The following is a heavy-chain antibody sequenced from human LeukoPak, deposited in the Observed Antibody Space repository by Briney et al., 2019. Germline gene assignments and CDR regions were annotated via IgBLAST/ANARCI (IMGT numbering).Heavy chain of an antibody. CDR3: AQDQKLQPFHY. CDR1: GFIFSSYG. Sequence: GGSLRLSCAASGFIFSSYGMHWVRQAPGKGLEWVAFIQFDGNDEFYADSVKGRFTISRDNSKNTLFLQMNSLRVEDSSVYYCAQDQKLQPFHYWGQGTLVTVSS. J-gene: IGHJ4*02. V-gene: IGHV3-30*02. CDR2: IQFDGNDE. D-gene: IGHD6-13*01.